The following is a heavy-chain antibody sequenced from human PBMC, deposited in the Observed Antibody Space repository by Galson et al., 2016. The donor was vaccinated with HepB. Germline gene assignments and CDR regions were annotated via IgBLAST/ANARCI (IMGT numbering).Heavy chain of an antibody. V-gene: IGHV2-5*02. CDR3: AHSREYLGEHSCGSAYGFAA. CDR1: GFSLSSNRVA. J-gene: IGHJ5*02. D-gene: IGHD2-21*01. CDR2: IYWDDDR. Sequence: PALVKPTQTLTLTCTFSGFSLSSNRVAVAWIRQPPGKALDWLALIYWDDDRRYNPSLESRLTVTKDTSKNQVVLKMTNMDPVDTGTYYCAHSREYLGEHSCGSAYGFAAWGQGTLVTVSS.